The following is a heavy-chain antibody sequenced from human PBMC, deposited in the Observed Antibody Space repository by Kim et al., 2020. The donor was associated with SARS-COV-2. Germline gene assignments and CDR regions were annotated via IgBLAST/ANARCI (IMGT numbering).Heavy chain of an antibody. CDR2: IYYSGST. CDR3: ARLPGIAVD. D-gene: IGHD6-19*01. J-gene: IGHJ4*02. V-gene: IGHV4-39*01. Sequence: SETLSLTCTVSGGSISSSSYYWGWIRQPPGKGLEWIGSIYYSGSTYYNPSLKSRVTISVDTSKNQFSLKLSSVTAADTAVYYCARLPGIAVDWGQGTLVTVSS. CDR1: GGSISSSSYY.